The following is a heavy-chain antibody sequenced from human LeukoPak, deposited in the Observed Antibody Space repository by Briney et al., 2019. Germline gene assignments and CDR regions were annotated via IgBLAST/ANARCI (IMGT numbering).Heavy chain of an antibody. J-gene: IGHJ4*02. CDR2: IYYSGST. V-gene: IGHV4-30-4*01. CDR3: ARAGMEYCGGDCYALGY. CDR1: GGSISSGDYY. D-gene: IGHD2-21*02. Sequence: PSETLSLTRTVSGGSISSGDYYWSWIRQPPGKGLEWIGYIYYSGSTYYNPSLKSRVTISVDTSKNQFSLKLSSVTAADTAVYYCARAGMEYCGGDCYALGYWGQGTLVTVSS.